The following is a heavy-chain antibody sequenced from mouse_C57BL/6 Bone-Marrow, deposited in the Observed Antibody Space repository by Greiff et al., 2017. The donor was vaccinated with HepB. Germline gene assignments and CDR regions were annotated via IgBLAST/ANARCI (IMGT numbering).Heavy chain of an antibody. CDR2: IYPRSGNT. J-gene: IGHJ2*01. V-gene: IGHV1-81*01. CDR3: ARWGLRPFFDY. Sequence: VKLMESGAELARPGASVKLSCKASGYTFTSYGISWVKQRTGQGLEWIGEIYPRSGNTYYNEKFKGKATLTADKSSSTAYMELRSLTSEDSAVYFCARWGLRPFFDYWGQGTTLTVSS. D-gene: IGHD2-4*01. CDR1: GYTFTSYG.